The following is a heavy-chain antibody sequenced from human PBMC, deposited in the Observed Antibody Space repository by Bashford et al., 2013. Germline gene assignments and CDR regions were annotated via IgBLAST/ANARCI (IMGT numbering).Heavy chain of an antibody. J-gene: IGHJ4*02. CDR3: TRGQAHKAF. CDR2: INYSGSTT. V-gene: IGHV4-34*01. Sequence: LLYSSETLSLTCAVYGGSFSGHYWNWIRHAPGKGLEWIGEINYSGSTTNYNPSLKSRVTISVDTSKNQFSLNLNSVTAADTAVYYCTRGQAHKAFWGQGTPVTVSS. CDR1: GGSFSGHY.